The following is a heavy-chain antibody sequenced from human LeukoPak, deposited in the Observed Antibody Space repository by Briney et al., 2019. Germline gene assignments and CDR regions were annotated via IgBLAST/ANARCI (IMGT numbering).Heavy chain of an antibody. CDR1: GDSISVYY. CDR3: ARGGDSSSWSVDR. Sequence: SETLSLTCTVSGDSISVYYWTWIRQPAGKGLEWIGRIYTSGSANYNPSLKSRVTMSVDTSKNQFSLRLTSVTAADTAVYYCARGGDSSSWSVDRWGQGTLITVSS. CDR2: IYTSGSA. J-gene: IGHJ5*02. V-gene: IGHV4-4*07. D-gene: IGHD6-13*01.